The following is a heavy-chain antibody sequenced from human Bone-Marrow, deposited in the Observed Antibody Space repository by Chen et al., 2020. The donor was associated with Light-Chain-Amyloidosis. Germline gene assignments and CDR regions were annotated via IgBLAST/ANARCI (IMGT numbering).Heavy chain of an antibody. J-gene: IGHJ4*02. CDR2: IYPDDSDA. V-gene: IGHV5-51*01. Sequence: EVQLEQSGPEVNKPGGSLKISCRGSGYTFPNYWIGWVRQMPGKGLEWMGVIYPDDSDARYSPSFEGQVTISADKSITTAYLQWRSLKASDTAMYYCARRRDGYNFDYWGQGTLVTVSS. D-gene: IGHD5-12*01. CDR1: GYTFPNYW. CDR3: ARRRDGYNFDY.